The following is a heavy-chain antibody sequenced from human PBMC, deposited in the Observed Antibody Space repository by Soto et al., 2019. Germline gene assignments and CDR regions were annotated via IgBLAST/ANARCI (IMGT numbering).Heavy chain of an antibody. Sequence: QLLESGGGLVQPGGSLKLSCAASGFTFSGSAMHWVRQASGKGLEWVGRIRSKANNYATVYGASVKGRFTISRDDSKNTTYLQMNSLKTEETAVYYCTRFAEVYFYYYYTDVWGKGTTVTVSS. CDR3: TRFAEVYFYYYYTDV. CDR1: GFTFSGSA. CDR2: IRSKANNYAT. J-gene: IGHJ6*03. V-gene: IGHV3-73*01.